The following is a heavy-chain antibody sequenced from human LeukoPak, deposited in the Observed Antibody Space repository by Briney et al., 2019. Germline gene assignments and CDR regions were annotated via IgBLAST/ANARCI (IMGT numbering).Heavy chain of an antibody. CDR1: GGTFSSYA. D-gene: IGHD3-10*01. J-gene: IGHJ6*02. V-gene: IGHV1-69*04. CDR3: ARDRRGDYGWGDQNYYYYGMDV. Sequence: GASVKVSCKASGGTFSSYAISWVRQAPGQGLEWMGRIIPILGIANYAQKFQGRVTITADKSTSTAYMELSSLRSEDTAVYYCARDRRGDYGWGDQNYYYYGMDVWGQGTTVTVSS. CDR2: IIPILGIA.